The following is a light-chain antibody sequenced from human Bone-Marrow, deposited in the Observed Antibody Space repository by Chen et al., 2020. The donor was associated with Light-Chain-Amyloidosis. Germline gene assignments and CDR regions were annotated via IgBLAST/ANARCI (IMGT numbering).Light chain of an antibody. V-gene: IGLV2-14*01. J-gene: IGLJ2*01. CDR3: SSYTSSTTVV. Sequence: QSALTQPASVSGSPGQSITISCTGTSSDVGAYNFVSRYQQHPGKAPKLMIYDVSNWPSGVSTRFSGSKSGNTASLTISGLQAEDEADYYCSSYTSSTTVVFGGGTKLTV. CDR2: DVS. CDR1: SSDVGAYNF.